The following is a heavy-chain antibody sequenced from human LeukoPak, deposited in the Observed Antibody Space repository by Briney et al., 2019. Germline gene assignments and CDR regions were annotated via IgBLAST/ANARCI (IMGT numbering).Heavy chain of an antibody. D-gene: IGHD6-13*01. V-gene: IGHV3-11*04. Sequence: GGSLRLSCAASGFTFSDYYMSWIRQAPGKGLEWVSYISSSGSTIYYADSVKGRFTISRDNAKNSLYLQMNSLRAEDTAVYYCARGPEWYSSSWYHADYWGQGTLVTVSS. CDR3: ARGPEWYSSSWYHADY. CDR1: GFTFSDYY. J-gene: IGHJ4*02. CDR2: ISSSGSTI.